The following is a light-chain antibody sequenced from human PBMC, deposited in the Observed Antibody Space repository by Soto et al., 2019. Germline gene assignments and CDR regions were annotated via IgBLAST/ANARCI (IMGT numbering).Light chain of an antibody. CDR3: LQHNSYPWT. Sequence: DIQMTQSPSTLSASVGERVTITCRASQSVSNWLAWYQQKPGKAPNLLIYDVSSLESGVPSRFSGSGSGTEFTLTISSLQPEDFATYYCLQHNSYPWTFGQGTKVDIK. V-gene: IGKV1-5*01. J-gene: IGKJ1*01. CDR2: DVS. CDR1: QSVSNW.